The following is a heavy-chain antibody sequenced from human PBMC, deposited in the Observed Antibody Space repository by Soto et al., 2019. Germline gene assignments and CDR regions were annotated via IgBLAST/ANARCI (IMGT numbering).Heavy chain of an antibody. D-gene: IGHD6-6*01. J-gene: IGHJ4*02. CDR1: GGSFSGYY. CDR3: ARVRFSIATRGYFDY. CDR2: INHSGST. Sequence: SETLSLTCAVYGGSFSGYYWSWIRQPPGKGLEWIGEINHSGSTNYNPSLKSRVTISVDTSKNQFSLKLSSVTAADTAVYYCARVRFSIATRGYFDYWGQGTLVTVSS. V-gene: IGHV4-34*01.